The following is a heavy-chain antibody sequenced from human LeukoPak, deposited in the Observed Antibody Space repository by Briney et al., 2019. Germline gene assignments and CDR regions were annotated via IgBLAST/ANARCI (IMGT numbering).Heavy chain of an antibody. CDR1: GGTFSSYA. CDR2: INPNSGGT. V-gene: IGHV1-2*02. J-gene: IGHJ4*02. CDR3: AREWELLDY. D-gene: IGHD1-26*01. Sequence: GASVKVSCKASGGTFSSYAISWVRQAPGQGLEWMGWINPNSGGTNYAQKFQGRVTMTRDTSISTAYMELSRLRSDDTAVYYCAREWELLDYWGQGTLVTVSS.